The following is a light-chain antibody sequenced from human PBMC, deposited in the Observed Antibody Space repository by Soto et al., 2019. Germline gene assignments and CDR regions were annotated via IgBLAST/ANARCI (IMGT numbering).Light chain of an antibody. CDR2: AAS. V-gene: IGKV1-8*01. J-gene: IGKJ1*01. CDR3: QQYYSYPRA. Sequence: AIRMTQSPSSLSASTGDRVTITCRASQGISSYLAWYQQKPGKAPKLLIYAASTLQSGVPSRFSGSGSGTAFTLTISCLQSEDFAADYCQQYYSYPRAFGQGTKVEIK. CDR1: QGISSY.